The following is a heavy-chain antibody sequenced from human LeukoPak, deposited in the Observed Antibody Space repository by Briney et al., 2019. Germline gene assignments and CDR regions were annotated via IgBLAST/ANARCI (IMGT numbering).Heavy chain of an antibody. CDR2: ISSSSDYI. J-gene: IGHJ4*02. CDR1: GFTFNTYT. V-gene: IGHV3-21*01. CDR3: AKEGVGEFFDY. Sequence: GGSLRLSCAASGFTFNTYTMNWVRQAPGKGLEWVSSISSSSDYIYYADSVKGRFTISRDNSKNTLYLQMNSLRAEDTAVYYCAKEGVGEFFDYWGQGTLVTVSS. D-gene: IGHD3-10*01.